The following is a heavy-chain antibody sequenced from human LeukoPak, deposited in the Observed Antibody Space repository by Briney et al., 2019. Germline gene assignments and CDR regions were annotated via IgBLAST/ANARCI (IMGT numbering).Heavy chain of an antibody. CDR1: GFTFNNYA. Sequence: PGRSLKLSCAASGFTFNNYAIHWVRQAPGKGLEWVAVISYDGSNKFYADSVKGRFTISRDNSKNTLYLQMNSLRAEDTAVYYCAKDLDDFWSGSWGFFDYWGQGTLVTVSS. D-gene: IGHD3-3*01. J-gene: IGHJ4*02. V-gene: IGHV3-30-3*01. CDR2: ISYDGSNK. CDR3: AKDLDDFWSGSWGFFDY.